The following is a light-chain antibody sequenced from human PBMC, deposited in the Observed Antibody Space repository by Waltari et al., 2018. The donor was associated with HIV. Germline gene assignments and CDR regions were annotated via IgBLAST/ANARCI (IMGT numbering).Light chain of an antibody. J-gene: IGKJ4*01. CDR3: QQYDNLPLT. CDR1: QDISNH. CDR2: DAS. Sequence: DIQMTQSPSSLSASVGDRVTITCQASQDISNHLNWYQQKPGKAPKPLIYDASNLETGVPSRFSGSGSGTDFTFTISSLQPEDIATYYCQQYDNLPLTFGGGTKVEIK. V-gene: IGKV1-33*01.